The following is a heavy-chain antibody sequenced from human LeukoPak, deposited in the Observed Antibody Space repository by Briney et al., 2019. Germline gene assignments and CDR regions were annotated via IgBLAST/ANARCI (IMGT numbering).Heavy chain of an antibody. CDR1: GGSFSGYY. J-gene: IGHJ2*01. Sequence: SETLSLTCAVYGGSFSGYYWNWIRQPPGKGLEWIGEINHSGSTNYNPSLKSRVTISVDTSKNQISLKLSSVTAADTAVYYCARGGGDYWYFDLWGRGTLVTVSS. D-gene: IGHD4-17*01. CDR2: INHSGST. V-gene: IGHV4-34*01. CDR3: ARGGGDYWYFDL.